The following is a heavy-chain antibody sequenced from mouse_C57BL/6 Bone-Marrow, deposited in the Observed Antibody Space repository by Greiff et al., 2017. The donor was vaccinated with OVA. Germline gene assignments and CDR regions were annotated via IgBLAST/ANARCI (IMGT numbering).Heavy chain of an antibody. CDR3: ARFHYYGRGGNFDY. CDR1: GYTFTSYW. J-gene: IGHJ2*01. CDR2: IHPNSGST. Sequence: VQLQQPGAELVKPGASVKLSCKASGYTFTSYWMHWVKQRPGQGLEWIGMIHPNSGSTNYNEKFKSKATLTVDKSSSTAYMQLSSLTSEDSAVYYCARFHYYGRGGNFDYWGQGTTLTVSS. D-gene: IGHD1-1*01. V-gene: IGHV1-64*01.